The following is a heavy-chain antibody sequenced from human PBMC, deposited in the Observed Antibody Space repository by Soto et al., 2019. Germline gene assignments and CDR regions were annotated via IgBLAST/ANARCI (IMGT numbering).Heavy chain of an antibody. CDR1: GYTFTGYY. D-gene: IGHD3-9*01. CDR2: INPNSGGT. CDR3: ARDHRYYDILTGPDYYYYGMDV. Sequence: ASVKVSCKASGYTFTGYYMHWVRQAPGQGLEWMGWINPNSGGTNYAQKFQGWVTMTRDTSISTAYMELSRLRSDDTAVYYCARDHRYYDILTGPDYYYYGMDVWGQGTTVTVSS. V-gene: IGHV1-2*04. J-gene: IGHJ6*02.